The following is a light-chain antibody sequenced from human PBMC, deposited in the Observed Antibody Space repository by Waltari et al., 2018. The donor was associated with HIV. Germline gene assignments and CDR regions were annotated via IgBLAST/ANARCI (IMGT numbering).Light chain of an antibody. Sequence: QSVLPQPPSASGTPGQRLTISCSGSSSNLRSNSVYWYQHLPGPPPNLLIYRNTQRPSGVPDRISGSKSGTSASLAISGRRSEEEADYYCAAWDDRLSGLLFGGGTRLTAL. CDR3: AAWDDRLSGLL. V-gene: IGLV1-47*01. CDR1: SSNLRSNS. CDR2: RNT. J-gene: IGLJ2*01.